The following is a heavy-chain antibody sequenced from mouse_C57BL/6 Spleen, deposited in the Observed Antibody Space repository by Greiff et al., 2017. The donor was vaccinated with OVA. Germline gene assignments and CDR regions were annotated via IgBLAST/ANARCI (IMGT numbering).Heavy chain of an antibody. CDR3: ARQGYDYDGGEYFDY. CDR2: IYPGSGNT. D-gene: IGHD2-4*01. CDR1: GYTFTDYY. V-gene: IGHV1-76*01. Sequence: QVQLQQSGAELVRPGASVKLSCKASGYTFTDYYINWVKQRPGQGLEWIARIYPGSGNTYYNEKFKGKATLTAEKSSSTAYMQLSSLRSEDSAVYFCARQGYDYDGGEYFDYWGQGTTLTVSS. J-gene: IGHJ2*01.